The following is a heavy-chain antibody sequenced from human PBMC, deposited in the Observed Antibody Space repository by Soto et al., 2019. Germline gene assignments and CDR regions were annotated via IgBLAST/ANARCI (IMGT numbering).Heavy chain of an antibody. D-gene: IGHD1-1*01. CDR3: ARGGTGTPLYYYYGMDV. V-gene: IGHV4-59*01. CDR1: GGSISSYY. Sequence: SETLSLTCTVSGGSISSYYWSWIRQPPGKGLEWIGYIYYSGSTNYNPSLKSRVTISVDTSKNQFSLKLSSVTAADTAVYYCARGGTGTPLYYYYGMDVWGQGXTVTVYS. J-gene: IGHJ6*02. CDR2: IYYSGST.